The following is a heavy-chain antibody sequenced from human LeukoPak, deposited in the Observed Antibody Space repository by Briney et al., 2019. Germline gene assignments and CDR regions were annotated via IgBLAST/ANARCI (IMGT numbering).Heavy chain of an antibody. CDR1: GFIFSSYW. V-gene: IGHV3-7*01. J-gene: IGHJ4*02. D-gene: IGHD6-19*01. CDR2: IKQDGSEK. Sequence: GGSLRLSCAASGFIFSSYWMSWVRQAPGKGLEWVANIKQDGSEKSYVDSVKGRFTISRDNAKNSLYLQMNSLRGEDTAVYYCARDYSSGWYVNYWGQGTLVTVSS. CDR3: ARDYSSGWYVNY.